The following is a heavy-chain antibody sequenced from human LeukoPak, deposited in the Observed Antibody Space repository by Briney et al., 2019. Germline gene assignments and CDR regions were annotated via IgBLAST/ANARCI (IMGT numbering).Heavy chain of an antibody. Sequence: KPSETLSLTCTVSGGSISSSSYYWGWIRQPPGKGLEWIGYIYYSGSTNYNPSLKSRVTISVDTSKNQFSLKLSSVTAADTAVYYCAGVTWFGESDAFDIWGQGTMVTVSS. CDR2: IYYSGST. CDR1: GGSISSSSYY. CDR3: AGVTWFGESDAFDI. J-gene: IGHJ3*02. D-gene: IGHD3-10*01. V-gene: IGHV4-61*05.